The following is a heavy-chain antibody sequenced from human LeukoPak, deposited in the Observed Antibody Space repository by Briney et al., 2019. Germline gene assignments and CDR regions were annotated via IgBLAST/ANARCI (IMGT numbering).Heavy chain of an antibody. D-gene: IGHD3-16*01. CDR3: AREGLWAFDI. CDR2: IYSSGGT. J-gene: IGHJ3*02. CDR1: GGSMSNYD. V-gene: IGHV4-4*07. Sequence: SETLSLTCTVSGGSMSNYDWSWIRQPPGKGLEWIGLIYSSGGTNYNPSLKRRVTMSVDTSKNQFSLNLSPVTAADTAVYYCAREGLWAFDIWGQGTMVTVSS.